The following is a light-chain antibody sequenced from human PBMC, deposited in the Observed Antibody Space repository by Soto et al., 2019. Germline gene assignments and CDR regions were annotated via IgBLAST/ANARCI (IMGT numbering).Light chain of an antibody. Sequence: EMVLTESPFTLPLSPGERATLSCRASQSVSSTYLAWCQQKPGQAPRLLIYGASTRATGIPDRFSGTGSGTDFTLTISRLEPEDFAGYYCQHFGDSPITFGQGTRLEIK. CDR2: GAS. V-gene: IGKV3-20*01. J-gene: IGKJ5*01. CDR3: QHFGDSPIT. CDR1: QSVSSTY.